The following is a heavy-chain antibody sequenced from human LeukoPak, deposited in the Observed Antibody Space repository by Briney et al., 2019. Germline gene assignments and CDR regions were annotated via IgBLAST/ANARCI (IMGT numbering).Heavy chain of an antibody. CDR1: GFTFSSYS. CDR2: ISSSSRYI. J-gene: IGHJ4*02. D-gene: IGHD2-15*01. V-gene: IGHV3-21*01. Sequence: PGGSLRLSCAASGFTFSSYSMNWVRQARGKGLEWVSSISSSSRYIYYADSVKGRFTISRDNAKNSLYLQMNSLRADDTAVYYCARDLVIHCSGGSCYLDYWGQGTLVTVSS. CDR3: ARDLVIHCSGGSCYLDY.